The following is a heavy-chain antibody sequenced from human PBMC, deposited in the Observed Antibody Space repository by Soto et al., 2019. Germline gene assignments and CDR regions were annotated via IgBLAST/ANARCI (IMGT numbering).Heavy chain of an antibody. CDR3: ASGGSGSYYFDS. CDR2: ISSNGGST. Sequence: EVQLVESGGGLVQPGGSLRLSCAASGFTFSSYAMHWVRQAPGKGLEYVSAISSNGGSTYYANSVKGRFTISRDNSKNTLYLQMGSLRAEDMAVYYCASGGSGSYYFDSWGQGTLVTVSS. CDR1: GFTFSSYA. V-gene: IGHV3-64*01. D-gene: IGHD1-26*01. J-gene: IGHJ4*02.